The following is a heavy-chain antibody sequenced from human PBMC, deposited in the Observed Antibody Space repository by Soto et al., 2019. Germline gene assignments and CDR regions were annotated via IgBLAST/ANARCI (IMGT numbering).Heavy chain of an antibody. J-gene: IGHJ6*02. V-gene: IGHV3-23*01. CDR1: GFTFSSYA. Sequence: LGGSLRLSCAASGFTFSSYAMSWVRQAPGKGLEWVSAISGSGGSTYYADSVKGRFTISRDNSKNTLYLQMNSLRAEDTAVYYCARAPFLTMVRGIYYGMDVWGQGTTVTVYS. CDR2: ISGSGGST. CDR3: ARAPFLTMVRGIYYGMDV. D-gene: IGHD3-10*01.